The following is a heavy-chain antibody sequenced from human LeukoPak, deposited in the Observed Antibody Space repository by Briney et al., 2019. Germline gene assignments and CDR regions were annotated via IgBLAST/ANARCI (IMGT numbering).Heavy chain of an antibody. J-gene: IGHJ4*02. Sequence: PGGSLRLSCAASGFTFSHYDMNWVRQAPGKGLKWVSFISTSSRSIYYADSVKGRFTISGDNAKNSLYLQMNSLRDDDTALYFCARAGWSDYWGQGTLVTVSS. V-gene: IGHV3-48*02. D-gene: IGHD2-8*01. CDR3: ARAGWSDY. CDR2: ISTSSRSI. CDR1: GFTFSHYD.